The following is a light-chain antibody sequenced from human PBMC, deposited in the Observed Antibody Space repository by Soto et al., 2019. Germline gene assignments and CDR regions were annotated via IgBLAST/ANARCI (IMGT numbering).Light chain of an antibody. CDR2: GAS. V-gene: IGKV1-39*01. CDR1: QSYSTY. Sequence: DVQMTQSPSSLSGSVGEIVTLTFRASQSYSTYLTWYGQKPGKAPNLLIYGASNLQSGVPSRCSGGGSGTDFTLTISSLQPEDFGTYYCQQSYTSPVTFGGGTKVDIK. CDR3: QQSYTSPVT. J-gene: IGKJ4*01.